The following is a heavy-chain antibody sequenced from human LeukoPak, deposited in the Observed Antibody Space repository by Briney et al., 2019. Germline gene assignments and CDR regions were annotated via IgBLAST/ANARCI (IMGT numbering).Heavy chain of an antibody. J-gene: IGHJ4*02. CDR2: ISSSSSTI. CDR1: GFTFSSYS. V-gene: IGHV3-48*01. CDR3: AKGRVDIVATIHLYFDY. D-gene: IGHD5-12*01. Sequence: PGGSLRLSCAASGFTFSSYSMNWVRQAPGKGLEWVSYISSSSSTIYYADSVKGRFTISRDNSKNTLYLQMNSLRAEDTAVYYCAKGRVDIVATIHLYFDYWGQGTLVTVSS.